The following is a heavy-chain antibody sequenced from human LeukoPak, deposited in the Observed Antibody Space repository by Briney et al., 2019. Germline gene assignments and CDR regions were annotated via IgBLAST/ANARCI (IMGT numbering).Heavy chain of an antibody. D-gene: IGHD3-10*01. CDR1: GFTFPDAW. J-gene: IGHJ1*01. CDR2: IKNRNRGRTT. V-gene: IGHV3-15*01. Sequence: GGSLRLSCAASGFTFPDAWMHWVRQAPGKWLEWVGRIKNRNRGRTTDYTAPVKGRFTISRDDSRDTVYLQMNSLKTDDTAVYYCVTDGGQLPYYFTYWGQGTLVTVSS. CDR3: VTDGGQLPYYFTY.